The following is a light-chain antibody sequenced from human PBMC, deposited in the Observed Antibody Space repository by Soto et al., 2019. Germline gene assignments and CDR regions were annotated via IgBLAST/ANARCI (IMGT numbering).Light chain of an antibody. CDR3: CSYTITSTPFV. CDR1: SSDIGGYNY. Sequence: QSALTQPASVSGSPGQSITISCTGTSSDIGGYNYVSWYQQHPGKAPKLVISEVTNRPSGVSNRFSGSKSGNTASLTISGLQTEDEADYYCCSYTITSTPFVLGTGTKVTVL. J-gene: IGLJ1*01. V-gene: IGLV2-14*01. CDR2: EVT.